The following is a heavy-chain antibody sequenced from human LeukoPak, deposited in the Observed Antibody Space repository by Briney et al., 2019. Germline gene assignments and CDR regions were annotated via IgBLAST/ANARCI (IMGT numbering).Heavy chain of an antibody. Sequence: ASVKVSCKASGYTFTSYGISWVRQAPGQGLEWIGWISAYNGNTNYAQKLQGRVTMTTDTSTSTAYMELRSLRSDDTAVYYCARDPPPAYYYDSSGYYYFDYWGQGTLVTVSS. CDR3: ARDPPPAYYYDSSGYYYFDY. CDR2: ISAYNGNT. J-gene: IGHJ4*02. CDR1: GYTFTSYG. V-gene: IGHV1-18*01. D-gene: IGHD3-22*01.